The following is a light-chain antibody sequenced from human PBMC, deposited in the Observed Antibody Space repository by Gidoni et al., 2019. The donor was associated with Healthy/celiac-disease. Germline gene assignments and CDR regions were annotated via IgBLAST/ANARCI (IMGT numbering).Light chain of an antibody. CDR1: QSVSSN. CDR3: QQYNNWLALT. J-gene: IGKJ4*01. V-gene: IGKV3-15*01. CDR2: GAS. Sequence: IVMTQSPATLSVSPGERATLSCRASQSVSSNLAWYQQKPGQAPRLLIYGASTRATGIPARFSGSGSGTEFTLTISSLQSEDFAVYYCQQYNNWLALTFXGXTKVEIK.